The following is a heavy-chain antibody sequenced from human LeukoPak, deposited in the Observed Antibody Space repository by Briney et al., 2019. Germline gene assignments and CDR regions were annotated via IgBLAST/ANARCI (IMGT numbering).Heavy chain of an antibody. CDR3: ARASNDYGGYDY. Sequence: GGSLRLSCAASRFTFNSYAMNWVRQAPGKGLEWVSYISSSGSTIYYADSVKGRFTISRDNAKNSLYLQMNSLRAEDTAVYYCARASNDYGGYDYWGQGTLVTVSS. D-gene: IGHD4-17*01. J-gene: IGHJ4*02. CDR1: RFTFNSYA. CDR2: ISSSGSTI. V-gene: IGHV3-48*03.